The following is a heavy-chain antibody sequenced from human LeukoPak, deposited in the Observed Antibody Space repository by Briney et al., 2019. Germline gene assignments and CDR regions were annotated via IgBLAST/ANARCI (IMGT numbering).Heavy chain of an antibody. J-gene: IGHJ4*02. Sequence: GGSLRLSCAASGFTFSSYSMNWVRQAPGKGLEWVSGISWNSGSIGYADSVKGRFTISRDNAKNSLYLQMNSLRAEDTALYYCAKVSGYSYGYFDYWGQGTLVTVSS. D-gene: IGHD5-18*01. V-gene: IGHV3-9*01. CDR2: ISWNSGSI. CDR1: GFTFSSYS. CDR3: AKVSGYSYGYFDY.